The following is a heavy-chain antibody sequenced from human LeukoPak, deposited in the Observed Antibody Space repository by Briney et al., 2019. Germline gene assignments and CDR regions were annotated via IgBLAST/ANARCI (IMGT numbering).Heavy chain of an antibody. D-gene: IGHD6-13*01. CDR3: AIGVSSRKTDNWYFDL. Sequence: ASVKVSCKASGYTFTGYYMHWVRQAPGQGLEWMGWINPNSGGTNYAQKFQGRVTMTRDTSISTAYMELSRLRSDDTAVYYCAIGVSSRKTDNWYFDLWGRGTLVTVSS. CDR2: INPNSGGT. V-gene: IGHV1-2*02. CDR1: GYTFTGYY. J-gene: IGHJ2*01.